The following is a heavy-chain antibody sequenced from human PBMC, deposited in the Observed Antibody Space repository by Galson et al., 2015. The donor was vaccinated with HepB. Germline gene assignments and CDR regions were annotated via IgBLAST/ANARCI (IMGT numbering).Heavy chain of an antibody. Sequence: SLRLSCAASGFTFGDYAMSWFRQAPGKGLEWVGFIRSKAYGGTTEYAASVKGRFTISRDDSKSIAYLQMNSLKTEDTAVYYCTRGVRYFDWLPSGLYFDYWGQGTLVTVSS. J-gene: IGHJ4*02. CDR3: TRGVRYFDWLPSGLYFDY. D-gene: IGHD3-9*01. CDR2: IRSKAYGGTT. V-gene: IGHV3-49*03. CDR1: GFTFGDYA.